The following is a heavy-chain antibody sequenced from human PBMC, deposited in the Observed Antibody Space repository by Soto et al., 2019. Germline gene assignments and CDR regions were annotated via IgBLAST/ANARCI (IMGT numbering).Heavy chain of an antibody. Sequence: EVQLLESGGGLVQPGGSLRLSCAASGFTFSSYAMSWVRQAPGKGLEWVSAISGSGGSTYYADSVKGRFTISRDNSKNTLYLQMNSLRAEDTAVYYCAKDVPLPDYGDPTLDYWGQGTLVTVSS. CDR1: GFTFSSYA. V-gene: IGHV3-23*01. J-gene: IGHJ4*02. D-gene: IGHD4-17*01. CDR3: AKDVPLPDYGDPTLDY. CDR2: ISGSGGST.